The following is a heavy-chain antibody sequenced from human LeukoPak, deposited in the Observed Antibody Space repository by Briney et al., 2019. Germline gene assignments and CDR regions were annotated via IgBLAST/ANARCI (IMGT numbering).Heavy chain of an antibody. CDR3: ARGKTSQNIVTRKTYNWFDP. V-gene: IGHV3-21*01. J-gene: IGHJ5*02. CDR2: ISSSSDYI. CDR1: GFTFSSYN. Sequence: GGSLRLSYAASGFTFSSYNMNWVRLAPGKGLEWVSSISSSSDYIYYADSVKGRFTISRDNAKNSLYLQMKSLRAEDTAVYYCARGKTSQNIVTRKTYNWFDPWGQGTLVTVSS. D-gene: IGHD2/OR15-2a*01.